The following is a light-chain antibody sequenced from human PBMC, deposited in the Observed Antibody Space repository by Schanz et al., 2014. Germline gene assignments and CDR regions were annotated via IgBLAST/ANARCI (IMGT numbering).Light chain of an antibody. CDR2: KVS. Sequence: VVMTQSPLSLPVTLGQPASISCTSSHSLIYSDGDTYLNWFHQRPGQSPRRLIYKVSNRDSGVPDRFTGSGAGTDFTLKISRVEAEDVGVYYCMQTLETPPITFGQGTRLEIK. CDR1: HSLIYSDGDTY. V-gene: IGKV2-30*01. CDR3: MQTLETPPIT. J-gene: IGKJ5*01.